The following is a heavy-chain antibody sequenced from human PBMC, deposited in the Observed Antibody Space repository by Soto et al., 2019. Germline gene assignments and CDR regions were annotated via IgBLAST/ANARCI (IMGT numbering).Heavy chain of an antibody. CDR1: GFVFSSYG. D-gene: IGHD3-22*01. V-gene: IGHV3-30*18. Sequence: QVQLVESGGGVVQPGRSLRLSCAASGFVFSSYGIHWVRQAPGKGLEWVAGISYDGRNRYYTDSVKGRFTISRDNSMNTLYLQMNSLRAEDTAVYCCAKDTYYYDSSGYYVFDYWGQGTLVTVSS. CDR2: ISYDGRNR. J-gene: IGHJ4*02. CDR3: AKDTYYYDSSGYYVFDY.